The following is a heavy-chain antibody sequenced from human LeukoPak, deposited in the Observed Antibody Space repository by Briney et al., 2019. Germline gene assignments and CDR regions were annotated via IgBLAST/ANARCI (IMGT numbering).Heavy chain of an antibody. J-gene: IGHJ6*02. D-gene: IGHD4-11*01. CDR3: ARHDYSNRYYYYGMDV. V-gene: IGHV4-59*08. Sequence: SETLSLTCTVSGGSISSYYWSWIRQPPGKGLEWIGYIYYSGSTNYNPSLKSRVTISVDTSKNQFSLKLSSVTAADTAVYYCARHDYSNRYYYYGMDVWGQGTTVTVSS. CDR1: GGSISSYY. CDR2: IYYSGST.